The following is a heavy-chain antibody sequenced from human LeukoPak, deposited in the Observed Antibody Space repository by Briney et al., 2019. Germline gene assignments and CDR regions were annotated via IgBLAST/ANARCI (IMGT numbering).Heavy chain of an antibody. CDR3: ARELTYGSSCDY. CDR2: IYTSGST. CDR1: GGSISSYY. V-gene: IGHV4-4*07. D-gene: IGHD6-13*01. Sequence: SETLSLTCTVSGGSISSYYWSWIRQPAGKGLEWIGRIYTSGSTNYNPSLKSRVTISVDKSKNQFSLKLSSVTAADTAVYYCARELTYGSSCDYWGQGTLVTVSS. J-gene: IGHJ4*02.